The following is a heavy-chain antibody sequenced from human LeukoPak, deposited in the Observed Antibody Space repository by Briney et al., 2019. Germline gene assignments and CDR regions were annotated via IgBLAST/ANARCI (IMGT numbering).Heavy chain of an antibody. CDR1: GGSFSGSD. D-gene: IGHD1-26*01. Sequence: SETLSLTCAVYGGSFSGSDWSWIRQPPGKGLEWIGYIDYSGGTNYSPSLKSPVTISVDTSTSKNQFSLKLSSVTAADTAVYYCARDIGGSYYFHYWGQGTLVTVSS. CDR2: IDYSGGT. CDR3: ARDIGGSYYFHY. V-gene: IGHV4-59*01. J-gene: IGHJ4*02.